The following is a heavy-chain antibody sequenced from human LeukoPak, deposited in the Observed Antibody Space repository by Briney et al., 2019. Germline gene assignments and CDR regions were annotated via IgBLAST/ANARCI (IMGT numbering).Heavy chain of an antibody. CDR3: ARIENLTGYPFDY. V-gene: IGHV1-2*02. J-gene: IGHJ4*02. D-gene: IGHD3-9*01. Sequence: GASVKVSCKASGYTFTGYYMHWVRQAPGQGLEWMGWINPNSGGTNYAQKFQGRVTMTRDTSISTAYMELSRLRSDDTAVYYCARIENLTGYPFDYWGQGTLVTVSS. CDR2: INPNSGGT. CDR1: GYTFTGYY.